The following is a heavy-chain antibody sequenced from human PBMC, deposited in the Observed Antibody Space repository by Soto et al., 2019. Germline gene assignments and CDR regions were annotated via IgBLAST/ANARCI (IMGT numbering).Heavy chain of an antibody. J-gene: IGHJ6*02. Sequence: HPGGSLRLSCAASGFTFSSYEMNWVRQAPGKGLEWVSYISSSGSTIYYADSVKGRFTISRDNAKNSLYLQMNSLRAEDTAVYYCAGVEVDGYNYYYYYGMDVWGQGTTVTVSS. CDR2: ISSSGSTI. D-gene: IGHD5-12*01. CDR1: GFTFSSYE. V-gene: IGHV3-48*03. CDR3: AGVEVDGYNYYYYYGMDV.